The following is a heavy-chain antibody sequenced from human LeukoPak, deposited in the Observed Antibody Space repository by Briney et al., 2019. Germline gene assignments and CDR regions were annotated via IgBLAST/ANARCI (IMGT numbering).Heavy chain of an antibody. Sequence: WRSLRLTCAASGFSFSSYDLHWVRQAPGKGLEWVAVISYDGSNKYYADSVKGRFTISRDNSKNTLYLQMNSLRAEDTAVYYCAKDWLRVRGVIIGPWRQATMVTVSS. D-gene: IGHD3-10*01. CDR2: ISYDGSNK. CDR1: GFSFSSYD. V-gene: IGHV3-30*18. J-gene: IGHJ4*02. CDR3: AKDWLRVRGVIIGP.